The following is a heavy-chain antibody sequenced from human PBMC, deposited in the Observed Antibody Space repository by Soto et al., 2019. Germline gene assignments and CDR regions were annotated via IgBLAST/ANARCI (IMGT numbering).Heavy chain of an antibody. CDR2: ISSSSSNI. V-gene: IGHV3-21*01. Sequence: EVQLVESGGGLVKPGGSLRLSCAASGFIFSSYTMTWVRQAPGKGLAWVSSISSSSSNIEYADSVKGRLSVSRDNANNSLFLQINSLRAEDTAVYYCPREDYAGASPRFDYWGLGALVTGSS. D-gene: IGHD4-17*01. CDR3: PREDYAGASPRFDY. J-gene: IGHJ4*02. CDR1: GFIFSSYT.